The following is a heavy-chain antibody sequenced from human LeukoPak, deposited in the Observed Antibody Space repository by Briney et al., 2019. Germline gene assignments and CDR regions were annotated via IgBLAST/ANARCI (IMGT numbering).Heavy chain of an antibody. Sequence: GGSLRLSCAASGFTFSNAWMSWVRQAPGKGLEWVGRIKSKTDGGTTDYVAPVKGRFTISRDDSKNTLYVQMNSLKTEDTAVYYCTTDLWFGEFGLDVWGQGTTVIVSS. CDR2: IKSKTDGGTT. V-gene: IGHV3-15*01. CDR3: TTDLWFGEFGLDV. D-gene: IGHD3-10*01. CDR1: GFTFSNAW. J-gene: IGHJ6*02.